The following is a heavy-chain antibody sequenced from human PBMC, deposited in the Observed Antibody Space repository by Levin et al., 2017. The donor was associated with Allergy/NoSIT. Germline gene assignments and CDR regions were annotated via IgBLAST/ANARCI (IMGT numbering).Heavy chain of an antibody. V-gene: IGHV4-59*01. Sequence: SETLSLTCTVSGGSISYYFWSWIRQSPGRGLECIGYIYYTGSTNYNPSLRSRATISVDTSKNQFSLKLNSVTAADTAVYYCARGSGISGYDLGYWGQGTLVTVSS. CDR3: ARGSGISGYDLGY. CDR1: GGSISYYF. CDR2: IYYTGST. D-gene: IGHD5-12*01. J-gene: IGHJ4*02.